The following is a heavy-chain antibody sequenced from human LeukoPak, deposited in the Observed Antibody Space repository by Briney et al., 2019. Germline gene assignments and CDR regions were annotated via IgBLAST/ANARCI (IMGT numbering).Heavy chain of an antibody. CDR1: GYTFTNHG. Sequence: ASVMVSCKPSGYTFTNHGISWVRQAPGQGLEWMGWISGYNANTNYVQKFRSRVTMTTDTSTSTAYMELRSLSSDDTALYYCARDLSLGRHDDGEPFDYWGQGTLVTVSS. V-gene: IGHV1-18*01. J-gene: IGHJ4*02. CDR2: ISGYNANT. D-gene: IGHD4-17*01. CDR3: ARDLSLGRHDDGEPFDY.